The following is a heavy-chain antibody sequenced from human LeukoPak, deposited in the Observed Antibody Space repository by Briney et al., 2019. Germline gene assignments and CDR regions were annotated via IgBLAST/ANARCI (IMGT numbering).Heavy chain of an antibody. D-gene: IGHD5-18*01. J-gene: IGHJ4*02. V-gene: IGHV3-23*01. Sequence: GGSLRLSCAASGFTFSSYAMTWVRQAPGKGLEWVSSIDPGVNPYDADSVKGRFAISRDNSKNTLYLQMNSLRAEDTAVYYCARRDTSGSFYFDYWGQGTLVTVSS. CDR1: GFTFSSYA. CDR3: ARRDTSGSFYFDY. CDR2: IDPGVNP.